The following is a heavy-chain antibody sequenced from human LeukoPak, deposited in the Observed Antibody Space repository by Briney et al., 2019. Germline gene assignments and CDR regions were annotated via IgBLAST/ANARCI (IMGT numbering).Heavy chain of an antibody. CDR1: GYTFTSYD. CDR3: ARVSTMVRGVIGNY. D-gene: IGHD3-10*01. V-gene: IGHV1-8*01. Sequence: ASVKVSCKASGYTFTSYDINWVRKATGQGLEWMGWMNPNSGNTGYAQKFQGRVTMTRNTSISTAYMELSSLRYEDTAVYYCARVSTMVRGVIGNYWGQGTLVTVSS. J-gene: IGHJ4*02. CDR2: MNPNSGNT.